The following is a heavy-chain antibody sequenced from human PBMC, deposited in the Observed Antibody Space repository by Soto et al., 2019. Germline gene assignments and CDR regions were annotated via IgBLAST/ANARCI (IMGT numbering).Heavy chain of an antibody. CDR2: INHVGGT. D-gene: IGHD3-16*02. CDR3: VRIRYQLPSSVLWLDP. CDR1: GGFLRESY. Sequence: SCSPALGCALCGGFLRESYWAGIRQPPGKGLEWIGEINHVGGTNYNPSLKSRVTMSVDTSQNQLSLRLISVTAADTAMYFCVRIRYQLPSSVLWLDPWGQGTPVTVPS. J-gene: IGHJ5*02. V-gene: IGHV4-34*01.